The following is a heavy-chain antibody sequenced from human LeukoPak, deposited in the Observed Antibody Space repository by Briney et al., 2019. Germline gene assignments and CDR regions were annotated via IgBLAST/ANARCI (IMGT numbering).Heavy chain of an antibody. V-gene: IGHV3-33*01. D-gene: IGHD1-26*01. Sequence: PGRSLRLSCAASGFTFSSYGMHWVRQAPGKGLEWVAVIWYDGSNKYYADSVKGRFTISRDNSKNTLYLQMNSLRAEDTAVCYCAREGAAPENWFDPWGQGTLVTVSS. CDR1: GFTFSSYG. CDR3: AREGAAPENWFDP. CDR2: IWYDGSNK. J-gene: IGHJ5*02.